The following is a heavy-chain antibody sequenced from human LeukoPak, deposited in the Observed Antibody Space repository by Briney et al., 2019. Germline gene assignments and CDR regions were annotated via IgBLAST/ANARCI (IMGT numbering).Heavy chain of an antibody. D-gene: IGHD2-2*01. CDR1: GGSISSYY. V-gene: IGHV4-59*08. J-gene: IGHJ5*02. Sequence: PSETLSLTCTVSGGSISSYYWSWIRQPPGKGLEWIGSIYHSGSTYYNPSLKSRVTISVDTSKNQFSLKLSSVTAADTAVYYCARHKGWRGYCSSTSCQNNWFDPWGQGTLVTVSS. CDR3: ARHKGWRGYCSSTSCQNNWFDP. CDR2: IYHSGST.